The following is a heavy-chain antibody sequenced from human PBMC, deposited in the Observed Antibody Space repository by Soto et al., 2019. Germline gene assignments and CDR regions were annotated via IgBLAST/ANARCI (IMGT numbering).Heavy chain of an antibody. V-gene: IGHV2-5*02. D-gene: IGHD7-27*01. CDR3: THSLGY. J-gene: IGHJ4*02. CDR2: IYWDDEK. CDR1: GVSLSTSGVH. Sequence: ITLKASGPTLVKPTQPLTLTCTFSGVSLSTSGVHVGWSRQPQGKALEVLALIYWDDEKRYSPSLKSRLTITKDTTKCPVVLTMTNIEAADTGTYYYTHSLGYWGQGTMVTVSS.